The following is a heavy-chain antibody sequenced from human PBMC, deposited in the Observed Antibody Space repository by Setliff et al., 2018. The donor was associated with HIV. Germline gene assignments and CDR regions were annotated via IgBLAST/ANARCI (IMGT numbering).Heavy chain of an antibody. V-gene: IGHV3-21*01. CDR3: ARESLAGTTNWFDP. J-gene: IGHJ5*02. CDR2: ISSSSTYI. CDR1: GFILSTYS. Sequence: NPGGSLRLSCAASGFILSTYSMNWVRQAPGKGLEWVSSISSSSTYIYYADSVKGRFTISRDNTKNSLYLQMNSLRAEDTAVYYCARESLAGTTNWFDPWGQGTLVTVSS. D-gene: IGHD1-1*01.